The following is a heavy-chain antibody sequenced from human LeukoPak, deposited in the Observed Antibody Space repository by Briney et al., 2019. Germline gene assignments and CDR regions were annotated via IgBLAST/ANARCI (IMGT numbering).Heavy chain of an antibody. V-gene: IGHV1-69*05. CDR3: ARVQWAFDI. J-gene: IGHJ3*02. CDR2: IIPIFGTA. D-gene: IGHD6-19*01. Sequence: SVKVSCKASGGTFSSYAISWVRQAPGQGLEWMGGIIPIFGTANDAQKLQGRVNMTTDTSTSTAYMELRSLRSDDTAVYYCARVQWAFDIWRQGTMVTVCS. CDR1: GGTFSSYA.